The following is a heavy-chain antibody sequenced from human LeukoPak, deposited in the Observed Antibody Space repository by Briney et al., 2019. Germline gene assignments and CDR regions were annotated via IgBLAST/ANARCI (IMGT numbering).Heavy chain of an antibody. V-gene: IGHV1-2*04. J-gene: IGHJ4*02. CDR3: ARGKRARDSRPLCYFDY. CDR1: GYTFTGYY. CDR2: INPNSGGT. Sequence: ASVKVSCKASGYTFTGYYMHWVRQAPGQGLEWMGWINPNSGGTNYAQKFQGWVTMTRDTSISTAYMELSRLRSDDTAVYYCARGKRARDSRPLCYFDYWGQGTLVTVSS. D-gene: IGHD3-22*01.